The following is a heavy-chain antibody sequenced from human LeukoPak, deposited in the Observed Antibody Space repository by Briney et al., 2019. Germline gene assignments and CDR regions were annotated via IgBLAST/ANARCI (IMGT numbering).Heavy chain of an antibody. V-gene: IGHV1-2*02. CDR1: GYTFSGYY. Sequence: ASVKVSCKASGYTFSGYYIHWVRQAPGQGLEWMGWISPNSGGTKYAQKFQDRVTMTRDTSITTVYMELSRLTYDDTAVYYCAKETRKTRDYWGQGTLVTVSS. J-gene: IGHJ4*02. CDR2: ISPNSGGT. CDR3: AKETRKTRDY. D-gene: IGHD4-23*01.